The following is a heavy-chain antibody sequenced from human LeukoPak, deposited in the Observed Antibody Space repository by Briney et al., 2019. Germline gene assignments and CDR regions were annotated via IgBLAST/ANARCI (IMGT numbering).Heavy chain of an antibody. Sequence: GGPLRLSCAASGFTFSTYGMHWVRQAPGKGLEWVALIWYDGSNKYYADSVKGRFTISRDNSKNALYLQMNSLRAEDTAVYYCAKDLRYYDFWSGLADYWGQGTLVTVSS. CDR3: AKDLRYYDFWSGLADY. D-gene: IGHD3-3*01. CDR2: IWYDGSNK. V-gene: IGHV3-33*06. CDR1: GFTFSTYG. J-gene: IGHJ4*02.